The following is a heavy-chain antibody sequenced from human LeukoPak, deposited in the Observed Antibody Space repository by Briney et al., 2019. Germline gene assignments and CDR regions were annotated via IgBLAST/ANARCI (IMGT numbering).Heavy chain of an antibody. CDR1: PFTFSSYG. V-gene: IGHV3-30*02. Sequence: GGSLSLSCAASPFTFSSYGMHWVRQAPGKGREGVAYIQYDGSNQQYADSVKGRFSISRASSKKLLYLQMNSLRAEDTAVYYCAKDRCTNGVGCYYYYMDVWGKGTTVTISS. J-gene: IGHJ6*03. D-gene: IGHD2-8*01. CDR3: AKDRCTNGVGCYYYYMDV. CDR2: IQYDGSNQ.